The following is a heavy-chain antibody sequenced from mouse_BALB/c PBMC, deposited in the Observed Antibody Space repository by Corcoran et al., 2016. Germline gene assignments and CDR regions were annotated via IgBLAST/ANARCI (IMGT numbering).Heavy chain of an antibody. Sequence: DVQLQHSGPELVNPGASKKMSCKASGYTFTSYVMRWVKQKPGQGIEWIGSINPYNDGTKYNEKFKGNATLTSDKASSTVYIELSSLTSEDSAVYHCLRGGYDGRGAIDYWGQGTSVTVSS. V-gene: IGHV1S136*01. D-gene: IGHD2-2*01. J-gene: IGHJ4*01. CDR2: INPYNDGT. CDR3: LRGGYDGRGAIDY. CDR1: GYTFTSYV.